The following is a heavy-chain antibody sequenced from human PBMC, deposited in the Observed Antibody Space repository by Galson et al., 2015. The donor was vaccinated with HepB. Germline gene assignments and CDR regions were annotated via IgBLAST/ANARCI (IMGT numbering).Heavy chain of an antibody. CDR3: AKGRENSSSNLKRRGYYYGMDV. CDR2: ISGSGGST. D-gene: IGHD6-6*01. Sequence: SLRLSCAASGFTFSSYAMSWVRQAPGKGLEWVSAISGSGGSTYYADSVKGRFTISRDNSKNTLYLQMNSLRAEDTAVYYCAKGRENSSSNLKRRGYYYGMDVWGQGTTVTVSS. CDR1: GFTFSSYA. V-gene: IGHV3-23*01. J-gene: IGHJ6*02.